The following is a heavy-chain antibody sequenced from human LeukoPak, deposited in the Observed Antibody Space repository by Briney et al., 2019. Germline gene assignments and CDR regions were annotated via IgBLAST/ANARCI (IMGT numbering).Heavy chain of an antibody. CDR3: ARDHNYAFDN. Sequence: GGSLRLSCAASGFTFNYSMNWVRQAPGKGLEWISYIGISSGNTKYAGSVKGRFTISGDNAKNSLYLQMNSLRVEDTAVYYCARDHNYAFDNWGQGTLVTVSS. D-gene: IGHD1-1*01. CDR2: IGISSGNT. CDR1: GFTFNYS. V-gene: IGHV3-48*04. J-gene: IGHJ4*02.